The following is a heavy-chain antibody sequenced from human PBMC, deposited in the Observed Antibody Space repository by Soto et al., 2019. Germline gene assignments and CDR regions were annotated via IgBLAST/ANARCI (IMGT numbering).Heavy chain of an antibody. CDR2: INAGNGNT. Sequence: ASVKVSCKASGYTFTSYAMHWVRQAPGQRLEWMGWINAGNGNTKYSQKFQGRVTITRDTSASTAYMELSSLRSEDTAVYYCARELRRSGYWDYWGQGTLVTVSS. J-gene: IGHJ4*02. CDR1: GYTFTSYA. CDR3: ARELRRSGYWDY. D-gene: IGHD3-3*01. V-gene: IGHV1-3*01.